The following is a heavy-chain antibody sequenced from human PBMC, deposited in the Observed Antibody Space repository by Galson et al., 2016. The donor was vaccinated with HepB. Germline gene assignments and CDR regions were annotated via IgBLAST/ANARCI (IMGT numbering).Heavy chain of an antibody. V-gene: IGHV1-18*01. CDR1: NYTFISKG. D-gene: IGHD2-2*01. Sequence: SVKVSCKAFNYTFISKGISWVRQVPGQGFEYMGWINPYNGNTNYMQKFQDRLTVTTDTSTSTASLELTSLTYDDTAVYYCIRDQCGGTGGCYHGYFDSWGQGTRVTVSS. J-gene: IGHJ4*03. CDR3: IRDQCGGTGGCYHGYFDS. CDR2: INPYNGNT.